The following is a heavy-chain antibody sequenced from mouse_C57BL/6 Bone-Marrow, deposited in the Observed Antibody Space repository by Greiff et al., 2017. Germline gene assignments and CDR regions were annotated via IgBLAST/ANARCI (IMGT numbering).Heavy chain of an antibody. J-gene: IGHJ2*01. Sequence: VQLVESGAELARPGASVKLSCKASGYTFTSYGISWVKQRTGQGLEWIGEIYPRSGNTYYNEKFKGKATLTADKSSSTAYMELRSLTSEDSAVYYCARGTRITTVLDYWGQGTTLTVSS. CDR3: ARGTRITTVLDY. D-gene: IGHD1-1*01. V-gene: IGHV1-81*01. CDR1: GYTFTSYG. CDR2: IYPRSGNT.